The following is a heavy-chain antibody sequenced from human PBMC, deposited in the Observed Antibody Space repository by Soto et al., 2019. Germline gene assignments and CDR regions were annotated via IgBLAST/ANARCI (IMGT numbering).Heavy chain of an antibody. Sequence: GGSPRLSCAASGFTFSSYSMNWVRQAPGKGLEWVSSISSSSSYIYYADSVKGRFTISRDNAKNSLYLQMNSLRAEDTAVYYCAALPLYYYDSSGPWGQGTLVTVSS. D-gene: IGHD3-22*01. V-gene: IGHV3-21*01. CDR3: AALPLYYYDSSGP. J-gene: IGHJ5*02. CDR2: ISSSSSYI. CDR1: GFTFSSYS.